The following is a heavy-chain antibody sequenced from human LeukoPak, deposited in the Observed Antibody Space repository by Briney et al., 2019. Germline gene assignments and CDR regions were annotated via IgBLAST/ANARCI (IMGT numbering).Heavy chain of an antibody. Sequence: GGSLRLSCAASGFTFSSYSMNWVRQAPGKGLEWVSSISSSSYIYYADSVKGRFTISRDNAKNSLYLQMNSLRAEDTAVYYCARALGIAVKIDYWGQGTLVTVSS. CDR3: ARALGIAVKIDY. CDR2: ISSSSYI. D-gene: IGHD6-19*01. J-gene: IGHJ4*02. V-gene: IGHV3-21*01. CDR1: GFTFSSYS.